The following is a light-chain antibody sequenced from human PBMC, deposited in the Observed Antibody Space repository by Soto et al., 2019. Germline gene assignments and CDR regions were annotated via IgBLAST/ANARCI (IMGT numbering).Light chain of an antibody. CDR2: STS. Sequence: QAVVTQEPSLTVSPGGTVTLTCGSSTGAVTSGYYPNWFQQKPGQAPRPLIYSTSSKYSWTPARFSGSLLGGKAALTLSRVQPEDEADYYCLLYYGGVHVFGTGTKVTVL. CDR3: LLYYGGVHV. CDR1: TGAVTSGYY. V-gene: IGLV7-43*01. J-gene: IGLJ1*01.